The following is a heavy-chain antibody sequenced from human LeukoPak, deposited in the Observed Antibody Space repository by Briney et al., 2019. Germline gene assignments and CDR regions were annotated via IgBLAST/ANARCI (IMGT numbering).Heavy chain of an antibody. CDR2: IYYSGST. CDR3: ARLRPDYDILTGFPMDV. V-gene: IGHV4-59*01. Sequence: SETLSLTCSVSGGSISSYSWSWMRQPPGKGLEWIGYIYYSGSTNYNPSLKRRVTQSVDTSKNQFSLKLSSVTAVDTAVYYCARLRPDYDILTGFPMDVWGPGTTVTVSS. CDR1: GGSISSYS. D-gene: IGHD3-9*01. J-gene: IGHJ6*02.